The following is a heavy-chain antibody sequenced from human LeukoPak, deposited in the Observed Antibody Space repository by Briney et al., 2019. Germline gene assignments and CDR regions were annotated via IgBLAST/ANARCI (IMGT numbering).Heavy chain of an antibody. Sequence: SETLSLTCAVYGGSFSGYYWSWIRQPPGKGLEWIGEINHSGSTNYNPSLMSRVTISVDTSKNQYSLKLSSVTAADTAVYYGARGKEGDSYGTDYWGQGTLVTVSS. CDR3: ARGKEGDSYGTDY. CDR2: INHSGST. D-gene: IGHD5-18*01. V-gene: IGHV4-34*01. J-gene: IGHJ4*02. CDR1: GGSFSGYY.